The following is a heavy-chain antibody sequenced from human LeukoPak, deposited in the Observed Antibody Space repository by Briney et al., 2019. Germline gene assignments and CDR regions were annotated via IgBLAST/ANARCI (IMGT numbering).Heavy chain of an antibody. D-gene: IGHD3-3*01. V-gene: IGHV3-23*01. CDR1: GFTFRSYA. Sequence: GGSLRLSCAAYGFTFRSYAMSWVRQAPGKGLEWVSAISGSGGSTYYADSVKGRFTISRDNSKNTLYLQMNSLRAEDTAVYYCANSPLYYDFWSGLALDVWGQGTTVTVSS. J-gene: IGHJ6*02. CDR3: ANSPLYYDFWSGLALDV. CDR2: ISGSGGST.